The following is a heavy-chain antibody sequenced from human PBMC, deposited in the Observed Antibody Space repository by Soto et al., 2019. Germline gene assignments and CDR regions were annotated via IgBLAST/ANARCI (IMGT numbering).Heavy chain of an antibody. V-gene: IGHV4-4*02. J-gene: IGHJ3*02. CDR3: ARTYCSSTSCYLESWAFDI. CDR1: GGSISSSNW. CDR2: IYHSGST. D-gene: IGHD2-2*01. Sequence: SETLSLTCAVSGGSISSSNWWSWVRQPPGKGLEWIGEIYHSGSTNYNPSLKSRVTISVDKSKNQFSLKLSSVTAADTAVYYCARTYCSSTSCYLESWAFDIWGQGTTVTVSS.